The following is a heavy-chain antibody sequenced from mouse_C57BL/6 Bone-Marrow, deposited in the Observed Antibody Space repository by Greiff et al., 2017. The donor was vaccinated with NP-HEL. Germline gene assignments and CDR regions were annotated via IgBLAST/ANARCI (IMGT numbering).Heavy chain of an antibody. J-gene: IGHJ4*01. CDR3: ARRELSYAMDY. V-gene: IGHV5-6*01. Sequence: EVHLVESWGDLVKPGGSLKLSCAASGFTFSSYGMSWVRQTPDKRLEWVATISSGGSYTYYPDSVKGRFTISRDNAKNTLYLQMSSLKSEDTAMYYCARRELSYAMDYWGQGTSVTVSS. CDR1: GFTFSSYG. CDR2: ISSGGSYT. D-gene: IGHD1-1*02.